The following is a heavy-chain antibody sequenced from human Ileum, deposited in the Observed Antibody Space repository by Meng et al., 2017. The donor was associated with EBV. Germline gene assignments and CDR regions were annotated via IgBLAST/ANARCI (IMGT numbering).Heavy chain of an antibody. CDR1: GDSISSSSYY. D-gene: IGHD1-1*01. CDR3: ARTTTHNCFDP. Sequence: QLQLQESGPGLVTSSXTLSLTCSVSGDSISSSSYYWGWIRQPPGKGLEWIGSLYYSGSTDYSPSLKSRVTISVDTSKNQFSLKLNSVPAADTAVYYCARTTTHNCFDPGGQGTLVTVSS. V-gene: IGHV4-39*01. CDR2: LYYSGST. J-gene: IGHJ5*02.